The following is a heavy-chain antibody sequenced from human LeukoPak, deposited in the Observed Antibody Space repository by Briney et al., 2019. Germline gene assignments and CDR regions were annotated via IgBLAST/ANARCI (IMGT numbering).Heavy chain of an antibody. J-gene: IGHJ4*02. Sequence: SVKVSCKASGGTFSSYTIHWVRQAPGQGLEWGGRIIPIIGRPKSAQSFQGRVTITADTATVYLELSSLRPEDTALYYCARIGTPSNPFDSWGQGTLITVSS. V-gene: IGHV1-69*02. CDR2: IIPIIGRP. CDR3: ARIGTPSNPFDS. CDR1: GGTFSSYT. D-gene: IGHD4-11*01.